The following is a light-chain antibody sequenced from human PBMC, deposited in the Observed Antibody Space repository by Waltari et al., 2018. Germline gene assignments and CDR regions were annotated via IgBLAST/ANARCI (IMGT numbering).Light chain of an antibody. CDR1: CLRRYY. V-gene: IGLV3-19*01. Sequence: SSELTQDPTVSVALGQTVRITCQGDCLRRYYASWYQQKPGQAPILILYGKHKRPSGILARLAGSSAGNTASLTITGPKAEDEADYSGTCRAVFGGGTKLTVL. CDR3: TCRAV. J-gene: IGLJ2*01. CDR2: GKH.